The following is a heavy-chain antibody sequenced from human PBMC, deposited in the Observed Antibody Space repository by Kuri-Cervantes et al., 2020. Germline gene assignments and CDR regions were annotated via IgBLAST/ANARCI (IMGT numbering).Heavy chain of an antibody. CDR2: IIPIFGTA. Sequence: SVKVSCKASGGTFSSYAISWVRQAPGQGLEWMGGIIPIFGTANYAQKFQGRVTITADESTSTAYMEPSSLRSEDTAVYYCARGAGKTKKQWLVSVVNNWFDPWGQGTLVTVSS. D-gene: IGHD6-19*01. CDR1: GGTFSSYA. CDR3: ARGAGKTKKQWLVSVVNNWFDP. V-gene: IGHV1-69*13. J-gene: IGHJ5*02.